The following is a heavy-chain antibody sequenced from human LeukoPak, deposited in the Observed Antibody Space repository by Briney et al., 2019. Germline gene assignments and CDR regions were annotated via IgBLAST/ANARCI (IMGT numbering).Heavy chain of an antibody. D-gene: IGHD1-26*01. V-gene: IGHV1-3*01. J-gene: IGHJ4*02. CDR2: INAGNGNT. CDR3: ARDIDYYSGSLFDY. Sequence: ASVKVSCKASGYTFTSYAMHWVRQAPGQRPEWMGWINAGNGNTKYSQKFQGRVTITRDTSASTAYMELSSLRSEDTAVYYCARDIDYYSGSLFDYWGQGALVTVSS. CDR1: GYTFTSYA.